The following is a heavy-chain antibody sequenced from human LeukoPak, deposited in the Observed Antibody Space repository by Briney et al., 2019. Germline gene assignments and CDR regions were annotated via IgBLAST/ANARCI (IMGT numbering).Heavy chain of an antibody. CDR3: AKFPHCSSTSCYDFTNKDY. CDR2: ISYDGSNK. CDR1: GFTFSSYG. D-gene: IGHD2-2*01. Sequence: GGSLRLSGAASGFTFSSYGMHWVRQAPGKGLEWVAVISYDGSNKYYADSVKGRFTISRDNSKNTLYLQMNSLRAEDTAVYYCAKFPHCSSTSCYDFTNKDYWGQGTLVTVSS. J-gene: IGHJ4*02. V-gene: IGHV3-30*18.